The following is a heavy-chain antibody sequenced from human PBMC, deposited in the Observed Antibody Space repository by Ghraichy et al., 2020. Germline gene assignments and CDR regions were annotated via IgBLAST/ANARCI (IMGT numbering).Heavy chain of an antibody. CDR2: IYWIDDK. J-gene: IGHJ5*02. V-gene: IGHV2-5*01. D-gene: IGHD2-2*02. CDR3: AHRQAVVVPDAIRDWFDP. CDR1: GFSLSTSGVG. Sequence: SGPTLVKPTQTLTLTCTFSGFSLSTSGVGVGWIRQPPGKALEWLALIYWIDDKRYSPSLKSRLTITKDTSKNQVVLTMTNMDPVDTATYYCAHRQAVVVPDAIRDWFDPWGQGTLVTASS.